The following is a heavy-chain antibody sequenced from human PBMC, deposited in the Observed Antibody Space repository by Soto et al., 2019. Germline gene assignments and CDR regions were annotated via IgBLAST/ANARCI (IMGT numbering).Heavy chain of an antibody. V-gene: IGHV4-31*03. D-gene: IGHD6-19*01. CDR3: ARAQWGFDS. CDR1: GGSITTNGHY. Sequence: QVQLQESGPELVKPSQTLSLTCSVSGGSITTNGHYWTWIRQHPGQGLEWIAYIYYTGNSYLNPSLKSRLSISVDTSKNQFSLELRSVTAADTAVYYCARAQWGFDSWGQGTLGTVSS. J-gene: IGHJ4*02. CDR2: IYYTGNS.